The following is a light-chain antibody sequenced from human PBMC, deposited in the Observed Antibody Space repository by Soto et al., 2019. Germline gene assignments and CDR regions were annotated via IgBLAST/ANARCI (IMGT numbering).Light chain of an antibody. CDR1: SSNIGCNS. J-gene: IGLJ1*01. CDR3: GSWDSSLSAYV. V-gene: IGLV1-51*01. CDR2: DDN. Sequence: QTVVTQPPSVSAAPGQKVTISCSGSSSNIGCNSVSWYQQLPGTAPKLLIYDDNKRPSGIPDRFSGSKSGTSATLGITGFQTGDEADYYCGSWDSSLSAYVFGTGTKLTVL.